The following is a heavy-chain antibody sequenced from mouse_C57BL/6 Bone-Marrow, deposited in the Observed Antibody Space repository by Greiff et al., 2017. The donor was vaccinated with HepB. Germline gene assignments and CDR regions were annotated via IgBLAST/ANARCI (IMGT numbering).Heavy chain of an antibody. CDR2: INPGSGGT. V-gene: IGHV1-54*01. Sequence: VQLQQSGAELVRPGTSVKVSCKASGYAFTNYLIEWVKQRPGQGLEWIGVINPGSGGTNYNEKFKGKATLTADKSSSTAYMQLSSLTSEDSAVYFCARVARGFDYWGQGTTLTVSS. J-gene: IGHJ2*01. CDR1: GYAFTNYL. CDR3: ARVARGFDY.